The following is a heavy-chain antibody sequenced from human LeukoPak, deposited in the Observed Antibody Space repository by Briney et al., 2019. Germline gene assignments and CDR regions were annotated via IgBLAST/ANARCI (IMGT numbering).Heavy chain of an antibody. CDR1: GGSISSYY. J-gene: IGHJ5*02. D-gene: IGHD3-9*01. CDR3: ARDHWHCDILTGYYSWFDP. CDR2: IYYSGST. V-gene: IGHV4-59*01. Sequence: PSETLSLTCTVSGGSISSYYWSWIRQPPGKGLEWIGYIYYSGSTNYNPSLKSRVTISVDTSKNQFSLKLSSVTAADTAVYYCARDHWHCDILTGYYSWFDPWGQGTLVTVSS.